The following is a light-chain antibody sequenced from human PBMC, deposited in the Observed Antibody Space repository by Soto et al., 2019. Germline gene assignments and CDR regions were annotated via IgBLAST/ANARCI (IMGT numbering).Light chain of an antibody. Sequence: QHVLTQSPSASASLGASGKLTCTLSSGHSSYAIAWHQQQPEKGPRYLMKLNSDGSHSKGDGIPDRFSGSSSGAERYLTISSLQSEDEADYYCQTWGTGIVVFGGGTKVTVL. J-gene: IGLJ2*01. CDR2: LNSDGSH. CDR1: SGHSSYA. CDR3: QTWGTGIVV. V-gene: IGLV4-69*01.